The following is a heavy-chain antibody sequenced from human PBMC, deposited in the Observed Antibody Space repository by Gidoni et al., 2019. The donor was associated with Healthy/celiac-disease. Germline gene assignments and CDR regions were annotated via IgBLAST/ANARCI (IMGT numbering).Heavy chain of an antibody. CDR2: IFSNDEK. D-gene: IGHD6-13*01. CDR3: ARTPGIAAAGDYYYYYGMDV. J-gene: IGHJ6*02. V-gene: IGHV2-26*01. Sequence: QVTLKESGPVLVKPTETLTLTCTVSGFSLSNARMGVSWIRQPPGKALEWLAHIFSNDEKSYSTSLKSRLTISKDTSKSQVVLTMTNMDPVDTATYYCARTPGIAAAGDYYYYYGMDVWGQGTTVTVSS. CDR1: GFSLSNARMG.